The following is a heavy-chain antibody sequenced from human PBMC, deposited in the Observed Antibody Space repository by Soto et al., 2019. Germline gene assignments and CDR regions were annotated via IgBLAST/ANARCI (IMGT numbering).Heavy chain of an antibody. V-gene: IGHV1-18*01. CDR2: ISAYNGNT. CDR1: GYTFTSYG. CDR3: ARDYYGSGRPPATPLDY. D-gene: IGHD3-10*01. J-gene: IGHJ4*02. Sequence: ASVKVSCKASGYTFTSYGISWVRQAPGQGLEWMGWISAYNGNTNYAQKLQGRVTMTTDTSTSTAYMELRSLRSDDTAVYYCARDYYGSGRPPATPLDYWGQGTLVTVSS.